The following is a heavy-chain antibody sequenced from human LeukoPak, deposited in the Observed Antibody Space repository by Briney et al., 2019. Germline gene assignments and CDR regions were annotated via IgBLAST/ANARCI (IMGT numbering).Heavy chain of an antibody. Sequence: SETQSLTCTVSGGPISSYYWSWLRQPPGKGLEWIGYIYYSGSTNYNPSLKSRVTISVDTSKNQFSLKLSSVTAADTAVYYCARGGVVRGVIRSRDYFDYWGQGTLVTVSS. D-gene: IGHD3-10*01. CDR1: GGPISSYY. J-gene: IGHJ4*02. CDR3: ARGGVVRGVIRSRDYFDY. V-gene: IGHV4-59*01. CDR2: IYYSGST.